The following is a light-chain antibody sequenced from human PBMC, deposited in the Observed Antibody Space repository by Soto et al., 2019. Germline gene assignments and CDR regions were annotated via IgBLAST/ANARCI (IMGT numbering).Light chain of an antibody. J-gene: IGKJ2*01. V-gene: IGKV3-20*01. CDR2: GAS. Sequence: EIVLTQSPGTLSLSPGERVTLSCRASQSVDSAYLAWYQQKPGQAPRLLIYGASSRAAGIPDRFSGSGSGTDFTLTISRLEPEDFAVYYCQRYGTSYTFGQGTKLEIK. CDR1: QSVDSAY. CDR3: QRYGTSYT.